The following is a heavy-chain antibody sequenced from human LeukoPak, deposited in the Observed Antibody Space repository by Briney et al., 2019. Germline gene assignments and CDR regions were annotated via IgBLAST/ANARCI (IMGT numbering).Heavy chain of an antibody. D-gene: IGHD6-19*01. CDR2: TYYRSRWYD. J-gene: IGHJ4*02. V-gene: IGHV6-1*01. Sequence: SQTLSLTCAISGGSVSSNNGAWNWIRQSPSRGLEWLGRTYYRSRWYDDYAGSMKGRVSISPDTSKNQFSLHLNSVTPEDTAVYYCARDLGNSGWYTFDYWGQGTLVTVSS. CDR3: ARDLGNSGWYTFDY. CDR1: GGSVSSNNGA.